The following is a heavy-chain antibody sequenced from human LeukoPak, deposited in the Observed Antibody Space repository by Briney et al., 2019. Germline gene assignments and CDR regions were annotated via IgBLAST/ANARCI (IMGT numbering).Heavy chain of an antibody. Sequence: SETLSLTCTVSGGSISSSSYYWGWIRQPPGKGLEWIGSIYYSGSTYYNPSLKSRATISVDTSKNQLTLKLTSVTAADTAVYYCARDGPYEATGSYFDAFDIWGQGTMVTVSS. D-gene: IGHD1-26*01. J-gene: IGHJ3*02. CDR1: GGSISSSSYY. CDR3: ARDGPYEATGSYFDAFDI. CDR2: IYYSGST. V-gene: IGHV4-39*06.